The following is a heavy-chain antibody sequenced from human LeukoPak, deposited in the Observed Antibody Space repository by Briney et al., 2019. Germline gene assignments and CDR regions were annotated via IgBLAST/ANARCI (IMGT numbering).Heavy chain of an antibody. V-gene: IGHV3-21*04. J-gene: IGHJ4*02. CDR2: ISRGSSYI. CDR1: GFTFSSYS. D-gene: IGHD2-2*03. CDR3: ARARMDYFDY. Sequence: GGSLRLSCAASGFTFSSYSMNWVRQAPGKGLEWVSSISRGSSYIYYADSVKGRFTISRDNAKNSLYLQMNSLRAEDTAVYYCARARMDYFDYWGQGTLVTVSS.